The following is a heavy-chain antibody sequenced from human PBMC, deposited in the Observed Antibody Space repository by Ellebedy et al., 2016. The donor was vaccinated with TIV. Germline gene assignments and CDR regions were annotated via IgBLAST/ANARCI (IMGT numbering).Heavy chain of an antibody. CDR2: ISPYEGDT. J-gene: IGHJ4*02. D-gene: IGHD6-19*01. Sequence: AASVKVSCKASGYTFTTNGITWVRQAPGQGLEWMGWISPYEGDTYYTQKLQGRVTMTTDTSTSTAYMELRSLRSDDTAVYYGARHGTGWIFDYWGQGTLVTVSS. CDR1: GYTFTTNG. V-gene: IGHV1-18*01. CDR3: ARHGTGWIFDY.